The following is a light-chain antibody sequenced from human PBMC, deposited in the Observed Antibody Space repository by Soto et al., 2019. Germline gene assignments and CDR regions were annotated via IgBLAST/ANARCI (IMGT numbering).Light chain of an antibody. J-gene: IGLJ1*01. V-gene: IGLV2-14*01. Sequence: QSALTQPASVSGSPGQSVTISCTGTSSDIGRYKFVSWFQQHPGKAPKLLIFEGTNRPSGVSNRFSGSKSGNTASLTISGLQAEDEADYFCCSYAGGYTYVFGTGTKLTVL. CDR2: EGT. CDR1: SSDIGRYKF. CDR3: CSYAGGYTYV.